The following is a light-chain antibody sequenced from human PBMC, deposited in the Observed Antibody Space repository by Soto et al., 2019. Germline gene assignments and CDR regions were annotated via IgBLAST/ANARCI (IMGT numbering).Light chain of an antibody. CDR1: QSVSSSS. Sequence: VLPQSPGTLSLSPGEGATLSCRASQSVSSSSLAWYQQKPGQAPRLLMYGASRRATGIPDRFSGSGSGTDFTLIISRLEPEDFAVYFCQQYYTSPLTFGGGTKVDIK. J-gene: IGKJ4*01. CDR3: QQYYTSPLT. CDR2: GAS. V-gene: IGKV3-20*01.